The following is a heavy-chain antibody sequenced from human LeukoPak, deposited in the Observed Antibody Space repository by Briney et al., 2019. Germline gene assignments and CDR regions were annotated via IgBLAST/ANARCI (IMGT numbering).Heavy chain of an antibody. CDR2: ISISSDAI. V-gene: IGHV3-48*04. CDR1: GFIFTSYN. J-gene: IGHJ4*02. Sequence: GGSLRLSCVASGFIFTSYNMNWVRQAPGKGLEWISYISISSDAIYYADSVKGRFTISRDNAKNSLYLQMNSLRADDVAVYYCASRRGSLLFPDYWGQGTLVTVSS. CDR3: ASRRGSLLFPDY. D-gene: IGHD2-21*02.